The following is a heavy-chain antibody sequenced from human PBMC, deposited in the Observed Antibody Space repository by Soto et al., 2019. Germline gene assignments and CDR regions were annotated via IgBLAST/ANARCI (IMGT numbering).Heavy chain of an antibody. CDR2: IWYDGSNK. CDR3: ARDRASYMSVDYYYGMDV. Sequence: GGSLRLSCAASGFTFSSYGMHWVRQAPGKGLEWVAVIWYDGSNKYYADSVKGRFTISRDNSKNTLYLQMNSLRAEDTAVYYCARDRASYMSVDYYYGMDVWGQGTTVTVSS. V-gene: IGHV3-33*01. CDR1: GFTFSSYG. J-gene: IGHJ6*02. D-gene: IGHD2-21*01.